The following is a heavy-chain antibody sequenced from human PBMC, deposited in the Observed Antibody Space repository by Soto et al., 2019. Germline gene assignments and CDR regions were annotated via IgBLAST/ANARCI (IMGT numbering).Heavy chain of an antibody. CDR2: INPSGGRT. J-gene: IGHJ4*02. CDR1: GYILSSYN. CDR3: ARTYCAADCPRRDFDY. D-gene: IGHD2-21*02. Sequence: ASVKVSCKASGYILSSYNMHWVRQAPGQGLEWMGIINPSGGRTSYAQKFQDRVTMTRDTSTNTVYMELSSLRSDDTAVYYCARTYCAADCPRRDFDYWGQGTLVTVPQ. V-gene: IGHV1-46*01.